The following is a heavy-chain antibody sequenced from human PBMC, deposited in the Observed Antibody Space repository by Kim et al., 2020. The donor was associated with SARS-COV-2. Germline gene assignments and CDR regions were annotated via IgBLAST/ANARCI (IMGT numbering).Heavy chain of an antibody. CDR2: ISYSGTT. CDR1: GASISSSSYY. J-gene: IGHJ4*02. CDR3: ARTGVQVGSPWDYFDY. Sequence: SETLSLTCTVSGASISSSSYYWGWIRQPPGEGLEWIGIISYSGTTYYNPSVKSRVTISVDTSKNQFSLKLSSVTAADTAFYYCARTGVQVGSPWDYFDYWGQGTLVTVSS. D-gene: IGHD1-1*01. V-gene: IGHV4-39*01.